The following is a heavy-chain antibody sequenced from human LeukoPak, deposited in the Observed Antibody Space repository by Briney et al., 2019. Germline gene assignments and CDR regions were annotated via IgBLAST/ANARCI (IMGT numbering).Heavy chain of an antibody. D-gene: IGHD2-21*02. Sequence: SETLSLTCTVSGVSISGNYWSWIRQPPGKGLEWIGYIYYSGSTSYSPSLKSRVTMSVDTSKNQFSLRLNSVTAADSAMYYCARWYCRGDTCYHLDVWGKGATVTVSS. CDR1: GVSISGNY. CDR2: IYYSGST. CDR3: ARWYCRGDTCYHLDV. J-gene: IGHJ6*03. V-gene: IGHV4-59*01.